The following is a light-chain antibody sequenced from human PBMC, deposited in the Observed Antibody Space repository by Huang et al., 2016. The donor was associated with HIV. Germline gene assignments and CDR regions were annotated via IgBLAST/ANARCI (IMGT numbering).Light chain of an antibody. V-gene: IGKV1-8*01. CDR1: QDINNF. CDR3: QQYDIPPLT. Sequence: IRMTQSPSSLSASTGDRVTITCRANQDINNFLAWYQQRPGSVPKLLIYAASTLQSGGPSRFSGNGSGTDFTLTIGCLHSEDVATYYCQQYDIPPLTFGPGTRVDIK. J-gene: IGKJ3*01. CDR2: AAS.